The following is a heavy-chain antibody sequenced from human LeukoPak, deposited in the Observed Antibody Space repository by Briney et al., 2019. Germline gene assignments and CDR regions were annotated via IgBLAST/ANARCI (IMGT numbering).Heavy chain of an antibody. CDR2: IYYSGST. CDR1: GGSISSYY. V-gene: IGHV4-59*01. CDR3: AREVSCSSTSCDYYYYYMDV. J-gene: IGHJ6*03. Sequence: SVTLSLTCTVSGGSISSYYWSWIRQPPGKGLEWIGYIYYSGSTNYNPSLKSRVTISVDTSKNQFSLKLSSVTAADTAVYYCAREVSCSSTSCDYYYYYMDVWGKGTTVTVSS. D-gene: IGHD2-2*01.